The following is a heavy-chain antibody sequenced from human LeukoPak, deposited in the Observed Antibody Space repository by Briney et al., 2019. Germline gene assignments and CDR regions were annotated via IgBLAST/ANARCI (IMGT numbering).Heavy chain of an antibody. V-gene: IGHV4-61*01. J-gene: IGHJ4*02. Sequence: PSETLSLTCTVSGGSVSSGSYYWSWTRQPPGKGLEWIGYIYYSGSTNYNPSLKSRVTISVDTSKNQFSLKLSSVTAADTAVYYCARASGGYSSGWYLDYWGQGTLVTVSS. CDR2: IYYSGST. D-gene: IGHD6-19*01. CDR1: GGSVSSGSYY. CDR3: ARASGGYSSGWYLDY.